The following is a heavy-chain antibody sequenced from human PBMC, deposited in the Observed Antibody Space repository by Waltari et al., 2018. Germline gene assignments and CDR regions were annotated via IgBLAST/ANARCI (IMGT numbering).Heavy chain of an antibody. D-gene: IGHD6-13*01. CDR1: GGTFSSYA. CDR2: IIPIFGTA. CDR3: ARVAGAAAGTFNWFDP. Sequence: QVQLVQSGAEVKKPGSSVKVSCKASGGTFSSYAIRWVRQAPGQGLEWMGGIIPIFGTANYAQKFQGRVTITADKSTSTAYMELSSLRSEDTAVYYCARVAGAAAGTFNWFDPWGQGTLVTVSS. J-gene: IGHJ5*02. V-gene: IGHV1-69*14.